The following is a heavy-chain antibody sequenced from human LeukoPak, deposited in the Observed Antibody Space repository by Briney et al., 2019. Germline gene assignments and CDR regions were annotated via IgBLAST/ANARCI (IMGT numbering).Heavy chain of an antibody. V-gene: IGHV3-30*02. J-gene: IGHJ3*02. Sequence: GGSLRLSCAASGFTFRNYGMHWVRQAPGKGLEWVAFIRYDGTEKYYADSVQGRFAISRDNSKNVLYLQMNSLRAEDTAVYYCAREKSGVKDAFDIWGQGTMVTVSS. D-gene: IGHD2-8*01. CDR1: GFTFRNYG. CDR3: AREKSGVKDAFDI. CDR2: IRYDGTEK.